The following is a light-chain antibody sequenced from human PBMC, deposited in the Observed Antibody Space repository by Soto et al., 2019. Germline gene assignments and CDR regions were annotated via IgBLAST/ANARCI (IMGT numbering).Light chain of an antibody. CDR1: QSVSSY. J-gene: IGKJ4*01. V-gene: IGKV3-11*01. Sequence: IVLTQSPATLSLSPGERATLSCRASQSVSSYLAWYQQKPGQAPRLLIYDASNRATGIPARFSGSGSGTDFHLHHSRPAPEDFAVYYCQQRINWPLTFGGGTKVEIK. CDR2: DAS. CDR3: QQRINWPLT.